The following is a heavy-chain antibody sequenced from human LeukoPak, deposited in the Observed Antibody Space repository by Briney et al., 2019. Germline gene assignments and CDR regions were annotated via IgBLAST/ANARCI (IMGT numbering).Heavy chain of an antibody. CDR2: ITSSSGTL. CDR1: GFTFSTYS. J-gene: IGHJ4*02. D-gene: IGHD6-6*01. Sequence: GGSLRLPCAASGFTFSTYSMNWVRQTPGKGLEWVSYITSSSGTLDYADSVKGRFTISRDNAKNSLYLQMNSLRVEDTAVYYCARDRGGYSSSSTDYWGQGTLVTVSS. CDR3: ARDRGGYSSSSTDY. V-gene: IGHV3-48*01.